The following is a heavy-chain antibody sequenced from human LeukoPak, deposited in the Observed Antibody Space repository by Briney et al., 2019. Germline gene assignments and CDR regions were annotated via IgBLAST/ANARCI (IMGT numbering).Heavy chain of an antibody. J-gene: IGHJ4*02. CDR2: ISSSSSYI. Sequence: PGRSLRLSCAASGLTFSSYSMNWVRQAPGKGLEWVSSISSSSSYIYYADSVKGRFTISRDNAKNSLYLQMNSLRAEDTAVYYCARGDYYGSGSYYNVDYRGQGTLVTVSS. V-gene: IGHV3-21*01. CDR3: ARGDYYGSGSYYNVDY. D-gene: IGHD3-10*01. CDR1: GLTFSSYS.